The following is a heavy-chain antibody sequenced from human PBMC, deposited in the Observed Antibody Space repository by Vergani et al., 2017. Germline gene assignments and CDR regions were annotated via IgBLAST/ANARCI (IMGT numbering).Heavy chain of an antibody. CDR1: GGSFSGYY. J-gene: IGHJ4*02. V-gene: IGHV4-34*01. Sequence: QVQLQQWGAGLLKPSETLSLTCAVYGGSFSGYYWSWIRQPPGKGLEWIGEINHSGSTNYNPSLKSRVTISVYTSKNQFSLKLSSVTAADTAVYYCARGRSSLWFGELPFDLFDYWGQGTLVTVSS. D-gene: IGHD3-10*01. CDR2: INHSGST. CDR3: ARGRSSLWFGELPFDLFDY.